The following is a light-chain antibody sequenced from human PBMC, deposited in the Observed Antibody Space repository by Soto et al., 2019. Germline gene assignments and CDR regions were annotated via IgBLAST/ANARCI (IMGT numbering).Light chain of an antibody. CDR1: SSDIGVYNY. CDR2: EVS. V-gene: IGLV2-8*01. CDR3: SSYAGSNNLYV. J-gene: IGLJ1*01. Sequence: QSVLTQPPSASGSPGQSVTISCTGTSSDIGVYNYVSWYQQHPGKAPKLMIYEVSKRPLGVPDRFSGYKSGNTASLTVSGLQAEDEADYYCSSYAGSNNLYVFGTGTKVTVL.